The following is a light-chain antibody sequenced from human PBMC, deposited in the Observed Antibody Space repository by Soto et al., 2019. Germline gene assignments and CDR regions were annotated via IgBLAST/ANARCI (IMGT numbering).Light chain of an antibody. CDR3: QQYTNYPWT. CDR1: QSISSW. CDR2: DVS. Sequence: DIQMTQSPPTLSAYVGDRVTITCRASQSISSWLAWYQQRPGKAPNLLIYDVSSLESGVPSRFSGSGSGTEFTLTISSLQPDDFATYYCQQYTNYPWTFGQGTKVDIK. J-gene: IGKJ1*01. V-gene: IGKV1-5*01.